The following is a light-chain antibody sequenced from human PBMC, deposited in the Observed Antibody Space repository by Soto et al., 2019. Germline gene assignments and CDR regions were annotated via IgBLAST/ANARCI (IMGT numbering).Light chain of an antibody. V-gene: IGKV3D-15*01. Sequence: EIVMTQSPATPSVSPGERATLSCRASQSVNSNVAWYQQRPGQAPRLLIYGAFNRATNISVRFSGSGSGTEFALALTSRQSEDFAICYCLQYNTWPRTFGQGTKVEIK. CDR3: LQYNTWPRT. J-gene: IGKJ1*01. CDR2: GAF. CDR1: QSVNSN.